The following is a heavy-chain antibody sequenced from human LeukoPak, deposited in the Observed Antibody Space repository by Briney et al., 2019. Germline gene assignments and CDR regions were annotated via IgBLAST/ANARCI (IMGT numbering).Heavy chain of an antibody. D-gene: IGHD2-2*01. Sequence: GGSLRLSCATSGFTYSSCVMAWVRQAPGKGLEWVSSISGSGGSTYYADSVKGRFTIFRDNSMNTLYLQMNSLTAEDTAVYYCAKRHCSSTHCYAFDYWGQGTLVTVSS. CDR2: ISGSGGST. CDR3: AKRHCSSTHCYAFDY. J-gene: IGHJ4*02. CDR1: GFTYSSCV. V-gene: IGHV3-23*01.